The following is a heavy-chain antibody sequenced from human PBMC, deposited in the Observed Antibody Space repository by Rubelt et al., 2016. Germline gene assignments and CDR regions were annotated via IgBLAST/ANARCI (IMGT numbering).Heavy chain of an antibody. J-gene: IGHJ4*02. CDR3: AADMGAREY. CDR2: IYSGGST. D-gene: IGHD1-26*01. V-gene: IGHV3-53*03. Sequence: GKGLEWVSVIYSGGSTYYADSVKGRFTISRDNAKNSLYLQMNSLRDEDTAVYYCAADMGAREYWGQGTLVTVSS.